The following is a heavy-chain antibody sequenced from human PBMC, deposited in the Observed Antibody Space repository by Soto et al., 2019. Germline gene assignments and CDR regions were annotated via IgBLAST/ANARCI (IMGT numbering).Heavy chain of an antibody. CDR2: IIPIFGTA. Sequence: QVQLVQSGAEVKKPGSSVKVSCKASGGTFSSYAISWVRQAPGQGLEWMGGIIPIFGTANYAQKFQGRVTITADESTSTAYMELSSLRSKDTAVYYCARDRVQWLVHIGYAFDIWGQGTMVTVSS. V-gene: IGHV1-69*01. J-gene: IGHJ3*02. CDR3: ARDRVQWLVHIGYAFDI. D-gene: IGHD6-19*01. CDR1: GGTFSSYA.